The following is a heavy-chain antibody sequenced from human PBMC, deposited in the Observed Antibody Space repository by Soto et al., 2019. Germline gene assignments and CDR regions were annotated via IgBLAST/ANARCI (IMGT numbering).Heavy chain of an antibody. Sequence: GGSQRLSCTASGSNFSSYGRSWVRQAPGKGLEWVANIKQDGSEKYYVDSVKGRFTISRDNAKNSLYLQMNSLRAEDTAVYYCARVPTIRGNDAFDIWGQGTMVTVSS. CDR2: IKQDGSEK. CDR3: ARVPTIRGNDAFDI. D-gene: IGHD1-26*01. V-gene: IGHV3-7*05. CDR1: GSNFSSYG. J-gene: IGHJ3*02.